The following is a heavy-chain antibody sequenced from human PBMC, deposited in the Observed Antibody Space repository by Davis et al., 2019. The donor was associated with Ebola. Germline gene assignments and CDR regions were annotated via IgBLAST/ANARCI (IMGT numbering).Heavy chain of an antibody. CDR3: ANARLGAPFDS. CDR2: IYHSGST. Sequence: PSETLSLTCAVSGGSMNTGGYSWSWIRQAPGKGLEWIGYIYHSGSTHYNPSLKSRVTISMDKSKNQFSLNLTSVSAADTAMYYCANARLGAPFDSWGQGTLVTVSS. V-gene: IGHV4-30-2*01. D-gene: IGHD1-26*01. J-gene: IGHJ4*02. CDR1: GGSMNTGGYS.